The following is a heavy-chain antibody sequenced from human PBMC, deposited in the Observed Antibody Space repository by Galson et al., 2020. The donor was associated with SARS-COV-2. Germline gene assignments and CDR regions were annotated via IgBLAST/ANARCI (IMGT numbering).Heavy chain of an antibody. J-gene: IGHJ4*02. D-gene: IGHD3-3*01. CDR3: ATPGHVLRLLEWLYFVN. CDR2: FDPEDGET. V-gene: IGHV1-24*01. Sequence: GESLKIPCKVSGYTITELSMHWVRQAPGKGPEWLGGFDPEDGETIYAQKFQGRVTMTEDTSTDTAYMELSSLRSEDTAVYYCATPGHVLRLLEWLYFVNWGQGTLVTVSS. CDR1: GYTITELS.